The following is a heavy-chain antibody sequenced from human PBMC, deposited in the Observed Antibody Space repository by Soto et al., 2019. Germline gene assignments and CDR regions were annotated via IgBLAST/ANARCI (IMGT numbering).Heavy chain of an antibody. D-gene: IGHD1-26*01. V-gene: IGHV1-69*13. CDR2: IIPIFGTA. CDR3: ASSGSYYLFGAFDI. Sequence: SVKVSCKASGGTFSSYAISWVRQAPGQGLEWMGGIIPIFGTANYAQKFQGRVTITADESTSTAYMELSSLRSEDTAVYYCASSGSYYLFGAFDIWGQGTMVTVSS. J-gene: IGHJ3*02. CDR1: GGTFSSYA.